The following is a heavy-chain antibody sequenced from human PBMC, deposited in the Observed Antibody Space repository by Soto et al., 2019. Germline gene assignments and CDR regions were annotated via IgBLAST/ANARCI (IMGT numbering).Heavy chain of an antibody. Sequence: RASVKVSCKTSGYSFTTHAITWVRQAPGQGLEWMGWISTYNGDTNYAQKFQGRVTLTKDTSTSTAYMELRSLRSDDTAVYYCARDPSNTSGYRIYFDAWGQGTLVTVSS. D-gene: IGHD6-19*01. CDR3: ARDPSNTSGYRIYFDA. CDR1: GYSFTTHA. CDR2: ISTYNGDT. J-gene: IGHJ5*02. V-gene: IGHV1-18*04.